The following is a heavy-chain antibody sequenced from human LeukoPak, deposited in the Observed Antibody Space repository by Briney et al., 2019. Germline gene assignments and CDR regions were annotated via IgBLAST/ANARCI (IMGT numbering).Heavy chain of an antibody. CDR1: VYFISSGYY. D-gene: IGHD3-10*01. J-gene: IGHJ4*02. CDR2: IYHSLST. V-gene: IGHV4-38-2*02. CDR3: AREGPGSLHPIVY. Sequence: SVTLSLTCTVSVYFISSGYYWGWIRQPPGKGLELIGSIYHSLSTYYNLSVKRLVTIPVETSKNPFSLKLSPVTAADTAVYYCAREGPGSLHPIVYWGQGTLVTVSS.